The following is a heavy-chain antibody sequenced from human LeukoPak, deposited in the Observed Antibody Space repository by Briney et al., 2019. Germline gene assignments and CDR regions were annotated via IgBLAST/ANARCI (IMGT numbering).Heavy chain of an antibody. CDR1: GYTLTELS. D-gene: IGHD3-22*01. J-gene: IGHJ4*02. Sequence: GASVKVSCKVSGYTLTELSMHWVRQAPGQGLEWMGWISAYNGNTNYAQKLQGRVTMTTDTSTSTAYMELRSLRSDDTAVYYCARIGTYYYDSSGHRKWDYWGQGTLVTVSS. V-gene: IGHV1-18*01. CDR3: ARIGTYYYDSSGHRKWDY. CDR2: ISAYNGNT.